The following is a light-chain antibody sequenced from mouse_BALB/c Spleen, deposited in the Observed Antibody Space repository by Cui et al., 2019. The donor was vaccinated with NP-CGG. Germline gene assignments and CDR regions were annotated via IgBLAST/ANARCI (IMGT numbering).Light chain of an antibody. CDR1: TGAVTTSNY. CDR2: GTN. Sequence: QAFVTPESALTTSPGETVTFTCRSSTGAVTTSNYANWVQEKPDHLFSGLIGGTNNRAPGVPARFSGSLIGDKAALTITGAQTEDEAIYFCALWYSNHWVFGGGTKLTVL. CDR3: ALWYSNHWV. V-gene: IGLV1*01. J-gene: IGLJ1*01.